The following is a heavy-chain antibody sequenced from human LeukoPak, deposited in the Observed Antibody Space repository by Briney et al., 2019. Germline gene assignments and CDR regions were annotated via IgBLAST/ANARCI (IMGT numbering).Heavy chain of an antibody. D-gene: IGHD3-22*01. V-gene: IGHV3-33*01. J-gene: IGHJ6*02. CDR2: IWHDGSNK. CDR3: ARDAYYDSSGYYYYYGMDV. Sequence: GGSLRLSCAASGFTFSSYGMHWVRQAPGKGLEWVAVIWHDGSNKYYADSVKGRFTISRDNSKNTLYLQMNSLRAEDTAVYYCARDAYYDSSGYYYYYGMDVWGQGTTVTVSS. CDR1: GFTFSSYG.